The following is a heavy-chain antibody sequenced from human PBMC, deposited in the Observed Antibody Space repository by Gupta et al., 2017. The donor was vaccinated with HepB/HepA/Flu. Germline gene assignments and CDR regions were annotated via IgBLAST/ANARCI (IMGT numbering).Heavy chain of an antibody. CDR3: ARSGYSSGWYHFDY. V-gene: IGHV4-34*01. D-gene: IGHD6-19*01. CDR2: INHSGST. J-gene: IGHJ4*02. CDR1: GGSFSGYY. Sequence: QVQLQQWGAGLLKPSETLSLTCAVYGGSFSGYYWSWIRQPPGKGLEWIGEINHSGSTNYNPSLKSRVTISVDTSKNQFSLKLSSVTAADTAVYYWARSGYSSGWYHFDYWGQGTLVTVSS.